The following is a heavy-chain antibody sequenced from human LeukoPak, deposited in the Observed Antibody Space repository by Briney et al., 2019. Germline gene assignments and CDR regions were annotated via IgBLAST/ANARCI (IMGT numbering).Heavy chain of an antibody. Sequence: GGSLRLSCAASGFTFSSYGMHWVRQAPGKGLEWVAFIRYDGTNKYYADSVKGRFTISRDNSKNTLYLQMNSLRAEDMAVYYCAKDSVTMVRGDLFDYWGQGTLVTVSS. V-gene: IGHV3-30*02. CDR2: IRYDGTNK. J-gene: IGHJ4*02. CDR1: GFTFSSYG. D-gene: IGHD3-10*01. CDR3: AKDSVTMVRGDLFDY.